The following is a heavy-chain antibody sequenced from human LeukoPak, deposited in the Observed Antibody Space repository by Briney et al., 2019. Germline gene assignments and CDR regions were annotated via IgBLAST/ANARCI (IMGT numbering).Heavy chain of an antibody. V-gene: IGHV3-30*02. CDR3: ANIPTLGVAAGIVDY. D-gene: IGHD6-13*01. Sequence: GGSLRLSCAASGFSFSSYGMHWVRQAPGKGLEWVAFIRYDGSNKYYADSVKGRFTISRDNSKNTLYLQMNSLRTEDTAVYYCANIPTLGVAAGIVDYWGQGTLVTVSS. CDR1: GFSFSSYG. CDR2: IRYDGSNK. J-gene: IGHJ4*02.